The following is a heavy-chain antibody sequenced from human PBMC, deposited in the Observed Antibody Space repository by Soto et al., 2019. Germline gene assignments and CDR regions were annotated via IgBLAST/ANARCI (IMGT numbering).Heavy chain of an antibody. CDR3: ARVKNYYGMDV. V-gene: IGHV3-7*03. Sequence: GGSLRLSCAASGFTFSSSWMTWVRQAPGKGLEWVANIKQDGSEKYYVDSVKGRFTISRDNAKNSLYLQMNSLRAKDTAVYYCARVKNYYGMDVWGQGTTVTVSS. J-gene: IGHJ6*02. CDR2: IKQDGSEK. CDR1: GFTFSSSW.